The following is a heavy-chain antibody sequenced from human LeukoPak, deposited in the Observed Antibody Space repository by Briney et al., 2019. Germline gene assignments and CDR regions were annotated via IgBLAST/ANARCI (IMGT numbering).Heavy chain of an antibody. J-gene: IGHJ4*02. CDR1: GFTFSSYA. V-gene: IGHV3-23*01. CDR3: AKDRSSGWNSFFDY. D-gene: IGHD6-19*01. CDR2: ISGSGGNT. Sequence: GGSLRLSCAASGFTFSSYAMSWVRQAPGKGLEWVSAISGSGGNTYYADSVKGRFTISRDNSKNTLFLHMNSLRAEDTAVYYCAKDRSSGWNSFFDYWGQGTLVTVSS.